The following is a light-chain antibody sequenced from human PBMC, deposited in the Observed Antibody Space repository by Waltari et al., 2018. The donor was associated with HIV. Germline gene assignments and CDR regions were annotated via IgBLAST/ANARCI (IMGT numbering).Light chain of an antibody. J-gene: IGLJ2*01. Sequence: QSVLTQPPAVSAAPGQKVAIACSGTTSNIGNNFVCWYQKLQGTAPKLLIFDNHKRPSGVSDRFSASKSGTSATLAITGLHTGDEAEYYCGTWDISLNAGVFGGGTKVSVL. CDR1: TSNIGNNF. V-gene: IGLV1-51*01. CDR2: DNH. CDR3: GTWDISLNAGV.